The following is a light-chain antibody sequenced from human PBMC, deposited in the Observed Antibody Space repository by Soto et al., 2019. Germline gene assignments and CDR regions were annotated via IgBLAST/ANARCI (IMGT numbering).Light chain of an antibody. Sequence: SVCTLPPTNPSWSPRDRATLSCRASQSVSSYLVWYQQKPGQAPRLLIYDASNRATGIPARFSGSGSGTDFTLTISSLEPEDFAVYYCQQRSNWPPTFGQGTRLEIK. CDR3: QQRSNWPPT. J-gene: IGKJ5*01. V-gene: IGKV3-11*01. CDR2: DAS. CDR1: QSVSSY.